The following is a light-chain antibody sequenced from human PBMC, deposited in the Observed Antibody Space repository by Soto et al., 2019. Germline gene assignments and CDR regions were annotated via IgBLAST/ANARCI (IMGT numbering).Light chain of an antibody. CDR2: DVN. V-gene: IGLV2-14*01. CDR3: TSYDSGSSPVV. CDR1: SSDIGGYDY. Sequence: QSALTQPASVSGSPGQSITLSCTGTSSDIGGYDYVSWYQRHPGKAPKLIIYDVNNRRSGVSNRFSGSKSCNTASLTISGVQDEDEADYYCTSYDSGSSPVVFGGGTKLTVL. J-gene: IGLJ2*01.